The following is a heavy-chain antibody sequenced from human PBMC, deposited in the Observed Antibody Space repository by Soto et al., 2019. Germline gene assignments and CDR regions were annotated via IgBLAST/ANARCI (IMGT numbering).Heavy chain of an antibody. CDR1: GGSISSGGYY. J-gene: IGHJ4*02. CDR2: IYYSGST. Sequence: SETLSLTCTVSGGSISSGGYYWSWIRQHPGKGLEWIGYIYYSGSTYYNPSLKSRVTISVDTSKNQFSLKLSSVTAADTAVYYCARGYDFWSGLEYWGQGTLVTVSS. V-gene: IGHV4-31*03. CDR3: ARGYDFWSGLEY. D-gene: IGHD3-3*01.